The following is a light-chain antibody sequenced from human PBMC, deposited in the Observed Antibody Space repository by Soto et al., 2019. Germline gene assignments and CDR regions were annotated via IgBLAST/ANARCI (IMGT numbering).Light chain of an antibody. CDR1: QSVSSY. V-gene: IGKV3-20*01. J-gene: IGKJ2*01. CDR2: GAS. Sequence: EIVLTQSPGTLSLSPGERATLSCRASQSVSSYLAWYQQKPGQAPRLLIYGASSRATGIPDRFSGSGSGTDFTLTISRLEPEDLAVYYCQQYGISTYTFGQGIKLEIK. CDR3: QQYGISTYT.